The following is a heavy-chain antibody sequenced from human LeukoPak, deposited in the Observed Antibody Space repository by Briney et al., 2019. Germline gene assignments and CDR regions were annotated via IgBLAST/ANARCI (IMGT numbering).Heavy chain of an antibody. V-gene: IGHV1-69*01. CDR2: LLPIFGTA. J-gene: IGHJ4*02. CDR3: CISVPDRAAVGRGGN. Sequence: GSSVKVSCKASGGTFSSYAISWVRHAPAQGLEGVGGLLPIFGTANYAQKFQGRVTITADESTSTAYKELSSLRSEDTAVYQRCISVPDRAAVGRGGNWGQGALCTVSS. D-gene: IGHD6-13*01. CDR1: GGTFSSYA.